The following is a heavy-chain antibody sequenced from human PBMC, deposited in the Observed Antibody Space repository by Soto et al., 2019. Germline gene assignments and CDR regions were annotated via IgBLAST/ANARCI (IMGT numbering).Heavy chain of an antibody. V-gene: IGHV4-4*02. CDR2: IYHSGST. CDR3: ASLAAAGTMRGYYYYGMDV. CDR1: GGSISSSNW. Sequence: PSETLSLTCAVSGGSISSSNWWSWVRQPPGKGLEWIGEIYHSGSTNYNPSLKSRVTISVDKSKNQFSLKLSSVTAADTAVYYCASLAAAGTMRGYYYYGMDVWGQGTTVTVSS. J-gene: IGHJ6*02. D-gene: IGHD6-13*01.